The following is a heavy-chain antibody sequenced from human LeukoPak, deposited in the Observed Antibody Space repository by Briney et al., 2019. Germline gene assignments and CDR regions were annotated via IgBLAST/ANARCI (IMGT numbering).Heavy chain of an antibody. J-gene: IGHJ6*02. CDR1: TFTFSGYA. D-gene: IGHD3-10*01. CDR3: AVPRIGNYYGMDV. Sequence: GGSLRLSCAASTFTFSGYAMTWVRQAPGKGLEWVSSINGGGDATYYAHSVKGRFTVSRDNSKNTLYLQMNSLRAEDTAVYYCAVPRIGNYYGMDVWGQGTTVTVSS. CDR2: INGGGDAT. V-gene: IGHV3-23*01.